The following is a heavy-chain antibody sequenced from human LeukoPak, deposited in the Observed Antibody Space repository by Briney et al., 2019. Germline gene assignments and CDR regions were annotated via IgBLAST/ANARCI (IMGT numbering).Heavy chain of an antibody. D-gene: IGHD1-1*01. CDR2: IHSDGDL. V-gene: IGHV3-53*01. CDR3: VRADNGFDQ. CDR1: GFTVSSSH. Sequence: GGPLRLSCAASGFTVSSSHMSWIRQAPGKGLEWVSLIHSDGDLNYADSVKGRFTISRDISKNTLYLQMNSLRADDTAVYYCVRADNGFDQWGQGALVTVSS. J-gene: IGHJ4*02.